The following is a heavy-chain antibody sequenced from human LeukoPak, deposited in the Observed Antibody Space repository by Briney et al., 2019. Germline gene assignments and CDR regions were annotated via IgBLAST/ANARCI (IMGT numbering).Heavy chain of an antibody. CDR2: INHSGST. CDR1: GGSFSGYY. V-gene: IGHV4-34*01. J-gene: IGHJ4*02. CDR3: ARGGHSSSLYYFDY. Sequence: SETLSLTCAVYGGSFSGYYWSWIRQPPGKGLEWIGEINHSGSTSYNPSLKSRVTISVDTSKNQFSLKLSSVTAADTAVYYCARGGHSSSLYYFDYWGQGTLVTVSS. D-gene: IGHD6-6*01.